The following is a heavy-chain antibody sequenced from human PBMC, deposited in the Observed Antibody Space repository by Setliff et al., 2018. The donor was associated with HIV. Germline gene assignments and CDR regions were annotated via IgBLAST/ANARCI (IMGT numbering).Heavy chain of an antibody. CDR3: ARLGHCYGGGCNFDTFDV. CDR1: GFTFSNYN. D-gene: IGHD2-15*01. J-gene: IGHJ3*01. V-gene: IGHV3-21*04. Sequence: GGSLRLSCAASGFTFSNYNMNWVRQAPGKGLEWVSSISYDSRFIYHADSMKGRFTISRDNAKKLVYLQMNSLSAEDTAVYYCARLGHCYGGGCNFDTFDVWGQGTMVTVSS. CDR2: ISYDSRFI.